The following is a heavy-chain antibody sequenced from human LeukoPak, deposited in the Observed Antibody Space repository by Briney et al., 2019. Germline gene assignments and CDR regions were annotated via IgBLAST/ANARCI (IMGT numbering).Heavy chain of an antibody. Sequence: SETLSLTCTVSGGSISSSSYYWGWIRQAPGKGLEWIGSSYYSGSTYYNPSLTSRVTISVYTSKNQFSLKLSSVPAADTALYFCASFRITIVRGVISFDYWGQGTLVTVSS. J-gene: IGHJ4*02. CDR2: SYYSGST. CDR3: ASFRITIVRGVISFDY. D-gene: IGHD3-10*01. CDR1: GGSISSSSYY. V-gene: IGHV4-39*07.